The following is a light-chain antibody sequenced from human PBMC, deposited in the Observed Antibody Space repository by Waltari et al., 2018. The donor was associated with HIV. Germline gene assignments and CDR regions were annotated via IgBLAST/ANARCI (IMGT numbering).Light chain of an antibody. Sequence: DIQMTQPLSSLSPSVWDTVTTTCRASQAISNNLAWHQQKPGKVPKLLIYGASTLQSGVPSRFSGSGSGTDFTLTISSLQPEDVATYYCQHYNSAPPTFGQGTRLDIK. V-gene: IGKV1-27*01. CDR3: QHYNSAPPT. CDR1: QAISNN. J-gene: IGKJ5*01. CDR2: GAS.